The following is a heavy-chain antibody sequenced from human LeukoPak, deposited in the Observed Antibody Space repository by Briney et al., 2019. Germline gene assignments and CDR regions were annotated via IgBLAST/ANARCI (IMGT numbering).Heavy chain of an antibody. D-gene: IGHD3-10*01. J-gene: IGHJ6*02. Sequence: GGSLRLSYAASGFTFSTYWMHWVRQAPGKGLVWVSSINNDASRTSHADSVKGRFTISRDNAKNTLYLQLNSLRAEDTAVYYCARGNYHGMDVWGQGTTVTVSS. CDR2: INNDASRT. V-gene: IGHV3-74*01. CDR1: GFTFSTYW. CDR3: ARGNYHGMDV.